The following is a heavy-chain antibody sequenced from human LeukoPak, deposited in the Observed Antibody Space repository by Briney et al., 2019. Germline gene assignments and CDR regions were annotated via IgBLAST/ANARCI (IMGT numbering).Heavy chain of an antibody. V-gene: IGHV3-21*01. CDR1: GFTFSSYS. J-gene: IGHJ5*02. CDR3: ARDHRRLGYCSGGSCST. CDR2: ISSSSSYI. Sequence: GGSLRLSCAASGFTFSSYSMNWVRQAPGKGLEWVSSISSSSSYIYYADSVKGRFTISRDNAKNSLYLQMNSLRAEDTAVYYCARDHRRLGYCSGGSCSTWGQGTLATVSS. D-gene: IGHD2-15*01.